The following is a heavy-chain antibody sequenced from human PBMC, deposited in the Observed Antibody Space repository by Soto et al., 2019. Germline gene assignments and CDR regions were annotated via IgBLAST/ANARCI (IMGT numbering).Heavy chain of an antibody. Sequence: SETLSLTCTVSGDSISAYYWSWVRQPPGKGLEWIGNIHYNGNTKYNPSLKSRVTMSVDTSKNQFSLKLISVTAADTAKYFCAREGNLGRWLQPLDFWGQGTLVTVS. V-gene: IGHV4-59*01. D-gene: IGHD5-12*01. CDR2: IHYNGNT. CDR1: GDSISAYY. CDR3: AREGNLGRWLQPLDF. J-gene: IGHJ4*02.